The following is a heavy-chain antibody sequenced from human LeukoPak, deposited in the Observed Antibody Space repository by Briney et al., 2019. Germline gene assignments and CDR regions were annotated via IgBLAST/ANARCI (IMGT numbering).Heavy chain of an antibody. V-gene: IGHV3-30*03. J-gene: IGHJ5*02. CDR3: ARDGGNWFGH. CDR2: ISYDGSNK. Sequence: GGSLRLSCAASGFTFSSTGMHWVRQAPGKGLVWVAVISYDGSNKYYADSVKGRLTISRDNFKNTLYLQMNSLRAEDTAVYYCARDGGNWFGHWGQGTLVTVSS. CDR1: GFTFSSTG. D-gene: IGHD4-23*01.